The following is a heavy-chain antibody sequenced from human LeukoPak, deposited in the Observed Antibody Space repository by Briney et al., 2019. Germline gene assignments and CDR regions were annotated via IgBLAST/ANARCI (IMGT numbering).Heavy chain of an antibody. CDR3: ARVVVEPSYYYYYMDV. D-gene: IGHD3-22*01. Sequence: SETLSLTCTVSGGSISSYYWSWIRQPPGKGLEWIGYIYYSGSANYNPSLKSRVTISVDTSKNQFSLKLSSVTAADTAVYYCARVVVEPSYYYYYMDVWGKGTTVTISS. CDR1: GGSISSYY. J-gene: IGHJ6*03. V-gene: IGHV4-59*01. CDR2: IYYSGSA.